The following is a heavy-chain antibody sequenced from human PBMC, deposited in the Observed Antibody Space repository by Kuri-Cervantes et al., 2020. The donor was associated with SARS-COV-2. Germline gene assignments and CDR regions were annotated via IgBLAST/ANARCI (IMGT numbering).Heavy chain of an antibody. Sequence: SETLSLTCTVSGGSISSYYWSWIRQPPGKGLGWIGEINHSGSTNYNPSLKSRVTISVDTSKHQLSLKLSSVTAADTAVYYFAGSPGGVFDCWGQGTLVTVSS. D-gene: IGHD3-16*01. CDR1: GGSISSYY. CDR3: AGSPGGVFDC. CDR2: INHSGST. J-gene: IGHJ4*02. V-gene: IGHV4-34*01.